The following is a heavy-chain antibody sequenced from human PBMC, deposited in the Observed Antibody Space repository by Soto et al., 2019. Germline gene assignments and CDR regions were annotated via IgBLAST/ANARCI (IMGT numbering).Heavy chain of an antibody. D-gene: IGHD3-22*01. Sequence: QLQLQESGPGLVKPSETLSLTCTVSGGSISSTTYYWGWIRQPPGKGLEWIGTIYYSGRTYYNPSLESRVTISVDTSKNQFSLKMNFVTAADTAVYYCAIHSSLVSGYYPWGQGTMVTVSP. CDR3: AIHSSLVSGYYP. CDR2: IYYSGRT. J-gene: IGHJ3*01. CDR1: GGSISSTTYY. V-gene: IGHV4-39*01.